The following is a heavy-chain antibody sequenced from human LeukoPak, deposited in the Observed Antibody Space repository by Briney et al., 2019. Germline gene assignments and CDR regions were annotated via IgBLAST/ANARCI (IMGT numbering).Heavy chain of an antibody. V-gene: IGHV3-30*04. Sequence: TGGSLRLSCAASGFTFSSYAMHWVRQAPGKGLEWVAVISYDGSNKYYADSVKGRFTISRDNSKNTLYLQMNSLRAEDTAVYYCAKGTGALGASDYWGQGTLVTVSS. CDR1: GFTFSSYA. J-gene: IGHJ4*02. CDR3: AKGTGALGASDY. CDR2: ISYDGSNK. D-gene: IGHD1-26*01.